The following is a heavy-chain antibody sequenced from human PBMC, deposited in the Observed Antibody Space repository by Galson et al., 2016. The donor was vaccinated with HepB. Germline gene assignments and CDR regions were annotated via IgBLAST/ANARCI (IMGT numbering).Heavy chain of an antibody. CDR1: GFDFSIYG. CDR2: LSHDGSNE. CDR3: GKKIPGDVWAPAGH. V-gene: IGHV3-30*18. Sequence: SLRLSCAASGFDFSIYGMHWARQAPGKGLEWVAVLSHDGSNEYYGDSVKGRFTIFRDNSKSNLFLQMHSLRVDDTAVYYCGKKIPGDVWAPAGHWGQGTLVTVSS. J-gene: IGHJ4*02. D-gene: IGHD6-19*01.